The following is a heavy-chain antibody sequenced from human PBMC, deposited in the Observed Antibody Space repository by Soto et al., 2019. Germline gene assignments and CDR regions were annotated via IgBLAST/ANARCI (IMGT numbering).Heavy chain of an antibody. CDR1: GFTFSSYA. D-gene: IGHD1-26*01. Sequence: GGSLRLSCAASGFTFSSYAMHWVRQAPGKGLEWVAVISYDGSNKYYADSVKGRFTISRDNSKNTLYLQMNSLRAEDTAVHYCARDDGNGIWDAFDIWGQGTMVTVSS. CDR3: ARDDGNGIWDAFDI. V-gene: IGHV3-30-3*01. CDR2: ISYDGSNK. J-gene: IGHJ3*02.